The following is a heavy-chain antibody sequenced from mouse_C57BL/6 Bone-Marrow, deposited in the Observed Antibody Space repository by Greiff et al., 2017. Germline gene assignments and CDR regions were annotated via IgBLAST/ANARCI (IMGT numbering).Heavy chain of an antibody. D-gene: IGHD6-2*01. V-gene: IGHV1-63*01. CDR3: ARTSLYAMDY. CDR2: IYPGGGYT. Sequence: VQLQQSGAELVRPGTSVKMACKASGYTFTNYWIGWAKQRPGHGLEWIGDIYPGGGYTNYTEKFKGKATLTADKSSSTAYMQFSSLTSEDSAIYYCARTSLYAMDYWGQGTSVTVSS. J-gene: IGHJ4*01. CDR1: GYTFTNYW.